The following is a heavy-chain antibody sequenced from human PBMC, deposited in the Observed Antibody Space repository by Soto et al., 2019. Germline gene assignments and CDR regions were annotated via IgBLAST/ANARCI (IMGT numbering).Heavy chain of an antibody. CDR1: GLTFGSRA. V-gene: IGHV3-23*01. CDR3: AKDLSGSYHGGGNWFDP. D-gene: IGHD1-26*01. Sequence: EVQLLESGGDLKQPGGSLRLSCVASGLTFGSRAMTWVRQAPGEGLEWVSAISGGGTSTYYPDSVKGRFTISRDNSKNTLYLQMNSLRADDTAVYYCAKDLSGSYHGGGNWFDPWGQGTLVTVSS. J-gene: IGHJ5*02. CDR2: ISGGGTST.